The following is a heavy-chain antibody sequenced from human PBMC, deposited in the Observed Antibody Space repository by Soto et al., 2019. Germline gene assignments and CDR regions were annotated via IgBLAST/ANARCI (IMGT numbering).Heavy chain of an antibody. Sequence: PGGSLRLSCAASGFTFSSYSMNWVRQAPGKGLEWVSSISSSSSYIYYADSVKGRFTISRDNAKNSLYLQMNSLRAEDTAVYYCARDPVTTDDYYYGMDVWGQGTTVTVSS. CDR3: ARDPVTTDDYYYGMDV. D-gene: IGHD4-17*01. CDR1: GFTFSSYS. J-gene: IGHJ6*02. CDR2: ISSSSSYI. V-gene: IGHV3-21*01.